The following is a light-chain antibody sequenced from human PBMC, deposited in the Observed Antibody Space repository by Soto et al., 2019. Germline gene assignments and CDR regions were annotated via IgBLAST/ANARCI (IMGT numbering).Light chain of an antibody. CDR3: QQYNTWVT. CDR1: RAVSSN. Sequence: EIVMTQSPATLSVSPGESATLSCRASRAVSSNLAWYQQKRGQAPRLLIYAASTRATGIPARFSGSGSGTEFTLTISSLQSEDFAVYYCQQYNTWVTFGPGTKVDLK. J-gene: IGKJ3*01. CDR2: AAS. V-gene: IGKV3-15*01.